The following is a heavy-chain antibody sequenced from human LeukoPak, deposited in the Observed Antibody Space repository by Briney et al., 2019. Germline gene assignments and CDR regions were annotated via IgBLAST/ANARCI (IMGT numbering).Heavy chain of an antibody. CDR1: GFTFSSYS. D-gene: IGHD2-21*02. Sequence: TGGSLRLSCAASGFTFSSYSMNWVRQAPGKGLEWVSSISSSSSYIYYADSVKGRFTISRDNAKKSMFVQMSSLRAEDTDVYYCAREFRSICGGDCYLYYFVSWGQGTVVTVSS. CDR3: AREFRSICGGDCYLYYFVS. CDR2: ISSSSSYI. J-gene: IGHJ4*02. V-gene: IGHV3-21*01.